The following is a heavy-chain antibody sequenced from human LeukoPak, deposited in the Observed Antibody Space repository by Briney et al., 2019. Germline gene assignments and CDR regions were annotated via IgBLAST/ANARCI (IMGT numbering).Heavy chain of an antibody. CDR3: AKRAAGSSWYSANNWFDP. Sequence: PGGSLRLSCAASGFTFSSYAMSWVRQAPGKGLEWVSAISGSGGSTYYADSVKGRFTISRDNSKNTLYLQMNSLRAEDTAVYYCAKRAAGSSWYSANNWFDPWGQGTLVTVSS. CDR2: ISGSGGST. D-gene: IGHD6-13*01. J-gene: IGHJ5*02. V-gene: IGHV3-23*01. CDR1: GFTFSSYA.